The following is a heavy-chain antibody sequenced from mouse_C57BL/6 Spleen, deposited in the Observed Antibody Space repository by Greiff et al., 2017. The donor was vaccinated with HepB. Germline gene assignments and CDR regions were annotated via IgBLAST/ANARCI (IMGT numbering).Heavy chain of an antibody. CDR2: IYPGDGDT. V-gene: IGHV1-82*01. CDR3: AGDYAAWFAY. Sequence: VQLQQSGPELVKPGASVKISCKASGYAFSSSWMNWVKQRPGKGLEWIGRIYPGDGDTNYNGKFKGKATLTADKSSSTAYMQLSSLISEDSAVYFCAGDYAAWFAYWGQGTLVTVSA. J-gene: IGHJ3*01. D-gene: IGHD2-4*01. CDR1: GYAFSSSW.